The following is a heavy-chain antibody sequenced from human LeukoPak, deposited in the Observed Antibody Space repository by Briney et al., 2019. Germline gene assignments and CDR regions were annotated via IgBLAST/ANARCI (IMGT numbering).Heavy chain of an antibody. Sequence: PGGSLRLSCVTSGFTFTNYAMYGVRQAPGWGLEWVSAVTGPGDTTYYADSVKGRFFMSREDSKTTVYLQMNSLRAEDTAIYYCAKGAEIDLWGQGTLVTVSS. V-gene: IGHV3-23*01. CDR1: GFTFTNYA. J-gene: IGHJ5*02. CDR2: VTGPGDTT. D-gene: IGHD3-16*01. CDR3: AKGAEIDL.